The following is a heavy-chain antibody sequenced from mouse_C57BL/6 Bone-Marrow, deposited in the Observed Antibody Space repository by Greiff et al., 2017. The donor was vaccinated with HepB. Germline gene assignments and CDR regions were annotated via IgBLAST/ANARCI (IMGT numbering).Heavy chain of an antibody. D-gene: IGHD1-1*02. CDR3: ARGGGYGHYAMDY. CDR2: IYPSDSET. Sequence: QVQLQQPGAELVRPGSSVKLSCKASGYTFTSYWMDWVKQRPGQGLEWIGNIYPSDSETHYNQKFKDKATLTVDKSSSTAYMQLSSLTSEDSAVYYCARGGGYGHYAMDYWGQGTSVTVSS. V-gene: IGHV1-61*01. CDR1: GYTFTSYW. J-gene: IGHJ4*01.